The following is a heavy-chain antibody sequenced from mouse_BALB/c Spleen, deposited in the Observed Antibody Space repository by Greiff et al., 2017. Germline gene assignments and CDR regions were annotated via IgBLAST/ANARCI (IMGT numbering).Heavy chain of an antibody. D-gene: IGHD2-1*01. Sequence: QVQLKQSGAELARPGASVKLSCKASGYTFTSYWMQWVKQRPGQGLEWIGAIYPGDGDTRYTQKFKGKATLTADKSSSTAYMQLSSLASEDSAVYYCARSGGNYGGAFDYWGQGTTLTVSS. CDR2: IYPGDGDT. CDR3: ARSGGNYGGAFDY. J-gene: IGHJ2*01. V-gene: IGHV1-87*01. CDR1: GYTFTSYW.